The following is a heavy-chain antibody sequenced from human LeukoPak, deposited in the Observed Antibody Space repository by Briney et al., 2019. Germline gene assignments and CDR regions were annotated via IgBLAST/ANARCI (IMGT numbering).Heavy chain of an antibody. V-gene: IGHV4-38-2*02. Sequence: SETLSLTCTVSGYSISSGYYWGWVRQPPGKGLEWIGSIYHSGSTYYNPSLKSRVTISVDTSKNQFSLKLSSVTAADTAVYYCARELGVGAPGYWGQGTLVTVSS. CDR2: IYHSGST. CDR3: ARELGVGAPGY. CDR1: GYSISSGYY. D-gene: IGHD1-26*01. J-gene: IGHJ4*02.